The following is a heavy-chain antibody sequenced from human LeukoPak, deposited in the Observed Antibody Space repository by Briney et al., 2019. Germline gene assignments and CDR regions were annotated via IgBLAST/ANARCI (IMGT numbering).Heavy chain of an antibody. J-gene: IGHJ3*02. CDR3: ARPQGMGTRSSRVYDAFDI. D-gene: IGHD1-1*01. CDR2: ISGSGGST. CDR1: GFTFSSYA. V-gene: IGHV3-23*01. Sequence: GGSLRLSCAASGFTFSSYAMSWVRQAPGKGLEWVSSISGSGGSTYYADSMKGRFTISRDNAKNSLYLQMNSLRAEDTAVYYCARPQGMGTRSSRVYDAFDIWGQGTMVTVSS.